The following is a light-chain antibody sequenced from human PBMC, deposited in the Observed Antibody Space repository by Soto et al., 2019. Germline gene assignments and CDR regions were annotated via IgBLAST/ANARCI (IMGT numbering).Light chain of an antibody. V-gene: IGKV3-20*01. CDR3: QQYGSSYT. CDR2: GAS. CDR1: QSVSSNY. J-gene: IGKJ2*01. Sequence: EIVLTQSPGTLSLSPGERATLSCRASQSVSSNYLAWYQQKPGQAPRLFIYGASSRATGIPDRFSGSGSGTDFTLTISRLEPEYFAVYYCQQYGSSYTFGQGTKLEIK.